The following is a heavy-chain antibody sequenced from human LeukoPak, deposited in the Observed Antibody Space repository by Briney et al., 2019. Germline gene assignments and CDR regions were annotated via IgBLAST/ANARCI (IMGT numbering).Heavy chain of an antibody. Sequence: PSETLSLTCTVSGGSISSYYWSWIRQPPGKGLEWIGYIYYSGSTNYNPSLESRVTISVDTSKNQFSLKLSSVTAADTAVYYCARTTEDAFDIWGQGTMVTVSS. D-gene: IGHD4-11*01. CDR1: GGSISSYY. CDR2: IYYSGST. CDR3: ARTTEDAFDI. J-gene: IGHJ3*02. V-gene: IGHV4-59*01.